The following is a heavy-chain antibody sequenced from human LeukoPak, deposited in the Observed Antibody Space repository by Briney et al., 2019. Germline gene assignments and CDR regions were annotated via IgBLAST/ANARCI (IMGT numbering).Heavy chain of an antibody. D-gene: IGHD3-22*01. CDR1: GFTFSSYA. J-gene: IGHJ4*02. Sequence: GGSLRLSCAASGFTFSSYAMSWVRQAPGKGLEWVSAISGSGGSTYYADSVKGRFTISRDNSKNPLYLQMNSLRAEDTAVYYCAKAYDSSGYYPPDYWGQGTLVTVSS. CDR2: ISGSGGST. CDR3: AKAYDSSGYYPPDY. V-gene: IGHV3-23*01.